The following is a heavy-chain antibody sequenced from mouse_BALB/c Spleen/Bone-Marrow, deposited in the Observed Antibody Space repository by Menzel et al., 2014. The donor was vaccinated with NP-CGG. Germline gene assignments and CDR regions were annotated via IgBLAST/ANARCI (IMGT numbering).Heavy chain of an antibody. V-gene: IGHV2-9*02. CDR1: GFSLTSYG. CDR3: ARDYYGSLYAMDY. CDR2: IWAGGST. D-gene: IGHD1-1*01. Sequence: VQLVESGPGLVAPSQSLSITCTVSGFSLTSYGVHWVRQPPGKGLEWLGVIWAGGSTNYNSALMSRLSISKDNSKSQVFLKMNSLQTDDTAMYYCARDYYGSLYAMDYWGKGTSVTASS. J-gene: IGHJ4*01.